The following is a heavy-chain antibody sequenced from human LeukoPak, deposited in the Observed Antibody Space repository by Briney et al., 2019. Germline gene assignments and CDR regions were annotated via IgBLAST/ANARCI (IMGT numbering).Heavy chain of an antibody. CDR1: VFTFGSSW. J-gene: IGHJ6*03. V-gene: IGHV3-74*01. Sequence: GGSLRLSCAASVFTFGSSWMHLVRQTPEKGLVWVSRINTDGSSTNYADSVKGRFTISRDNAKNTLYLQMYSLRAEDTAVYYCSRGPWYYMDVWGKGTTVTVSS. CDR3: SRGPWYYMDV. CDR2: INTDGSST.